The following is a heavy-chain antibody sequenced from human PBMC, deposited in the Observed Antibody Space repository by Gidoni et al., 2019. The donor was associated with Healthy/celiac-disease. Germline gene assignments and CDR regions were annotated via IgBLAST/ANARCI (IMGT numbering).Heavy chain of an antibody. J-gene: IGHJ4*02. V-gene: IGHV3-64*01. CDR1: GFTFSSYA. CDR2: ISSNGGST. D-gene: IGHD4-17*01. Sequence: EVQLVESGGSLVQPGSSLRLSCAASGFTFSSYAMQSVRQTPGKGLEYVSAISSNGGSTYYANSVKGRFTISRDNSKNTLYLQMGSLRAADMAVYYCARDSASYDYGLVDYWGQGTLVTVSS. CDR3: ARDSASYDYGLVDY.